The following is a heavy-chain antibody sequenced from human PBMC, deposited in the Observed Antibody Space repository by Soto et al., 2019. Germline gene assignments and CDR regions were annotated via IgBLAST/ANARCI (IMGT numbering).Heavy chain of an antibody. Sequence: QVQLQESGPGLVKPSGTLSLTCAVSGGSISSSNWWSWVRQPQGKGREGIGEIYHSGSTNYTPSLKSRVTLSVDKSKNQFSLKLSSVTAADTAVYYGARGHSSSWSSSYGMDVWGQGTTVTVSS. CDR1: GGSISSSNW. CDR2: IYHSGST. J-gene: IGHJ6*02. CDR3: ARGHSSSWSSSYGMDV. D-gene: IGHD6-13*01. V-gene: IGHV4-4*02.